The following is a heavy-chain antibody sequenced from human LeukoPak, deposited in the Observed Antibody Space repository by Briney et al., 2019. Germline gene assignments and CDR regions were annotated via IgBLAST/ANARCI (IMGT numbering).Heavy chain of an antibody. CDR3: AKFYDFWSGSGSY. Sequence: GGSLRLSCVASGFTFSSYALSWVRPAPGKGLEWVAAISGSGGCAYYAVSVKGRFTISRDNSKNTLYLQMNSLIAEDTAVYYCAKFYDFWSGSGSYWGQGTLVTVSS. V-gene: IGHV3-23*01. CDR1: GFTFSSYA. J-gene: IGHJ4*02. CDR2: ISGSGGCA. D-gene: IGHD3-3*01.